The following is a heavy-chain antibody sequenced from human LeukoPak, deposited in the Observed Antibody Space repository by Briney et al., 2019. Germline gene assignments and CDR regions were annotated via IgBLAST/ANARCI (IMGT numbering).Heavy chain of an antibody. J-gene: IGHJ5*01. CDR1: GGSFSGNN. Sequence: SEILSLTCAVYGGSFSGNNWNWIRQSPGKGLEWIGEINHSGATKYNPSLKSRLTISVDPSKNQFSLKLKSVTAADTAVYYCARGSPKHDSWGQGTLVTVSS. CDR3: ARGSPKHDS. V-gene: IGHV4-34*01. CDR2: INHSGAT.